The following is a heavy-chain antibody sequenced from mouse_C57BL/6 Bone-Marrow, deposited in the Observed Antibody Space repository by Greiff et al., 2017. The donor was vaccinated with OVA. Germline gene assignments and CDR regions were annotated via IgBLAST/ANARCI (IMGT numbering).Heavy chain of an antibody. Sequence: QVQLQQSGPELVKPGASVKISCKASGYAFSSSWMNWVKQRPGKGLEWIGRIYPGDGDTNYNGKFKGKATLTADKSSSTAYMQLSSRSSEDSAVYFCARSSSGYWFAYWGQGTLVTVSA. J-gene: IGHJ3*01. CDR3: ARSSSGYWFAY. CDR2: IYPGDGDT. V-gene: IGHV1-82*01. CDR1: GYAFSSSW. D-gene: IGHD3-2*02.